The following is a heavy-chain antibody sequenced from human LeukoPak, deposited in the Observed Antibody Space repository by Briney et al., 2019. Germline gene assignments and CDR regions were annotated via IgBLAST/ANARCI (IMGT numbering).Heavy chain of an antibody. CDR2: IYFTGTI. CDR3: ARDRDGANSNWFDP. CDR1: GGSISSANYY. Sequence: SETLSLTCTVSGGSISSANYYWHWIRQHPGKGLEWIGSIYFTGTIHYNPSLKSRLTLSVDTSNNRFSLKLTSVTAADTAMYYCARDRDGANSNWFDPWGQGSLVTVPS. D-gene: IGHD4-23*01. J-gene: IGHJ5*02. V-gene: IGHV4-31*03.